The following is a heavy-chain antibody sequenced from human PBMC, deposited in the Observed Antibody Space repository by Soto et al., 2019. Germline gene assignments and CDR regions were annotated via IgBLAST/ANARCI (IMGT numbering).Heavy chain of an antibody. V-gene: IGHV1-69*13. CDR1: GGTFRSYS. D-gene: IGHD3-22*01. J-gene: IGHJ6*02. Sequence: ASVKVSCKASGGTFRSYSISWVRQAPGQGLEWMGGIIPIFDITNYAQKFQGRVTITADESTSTAYMELGSLGSDDTAVYYCARPDEGGYSSNHHYYYALDVWGQGITVTVSS. CDR2: IIPIFDIT. CDR3: ARPDEGGYSSNHHYYYALDV.